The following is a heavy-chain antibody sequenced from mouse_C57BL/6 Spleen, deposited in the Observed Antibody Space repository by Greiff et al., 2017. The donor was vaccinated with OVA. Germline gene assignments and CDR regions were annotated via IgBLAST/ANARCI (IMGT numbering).Heavy chain of an antibody. J-gene: IGHJ4*01. CDR3: ARYGYYGRATGAMDY. Sequence: EVHLVESGGGLVQPGGSLSLSCAASGFTFTDYYMSWVRQPPGKALEWLGFIRNKANGYTTEYSASVKGRFTISRDNSQSILYLQMNALRAEDSATYYCARYGYYGRATGAMDYWGQGTSVTVSS. V-gene: IGHV7-3*01. D-gene: IGHD1-1*01. CDR2: IRNKANGYTT. CDR1: GFTFTDYY.